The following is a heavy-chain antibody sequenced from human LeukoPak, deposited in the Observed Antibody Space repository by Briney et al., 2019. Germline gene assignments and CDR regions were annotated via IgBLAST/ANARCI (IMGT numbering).Heavy chain of an antibody. CDR3: ARDLTQYSSSSKNN. J-gene: IGHJ4*02. D-gene: IGHD6-6*01. CDR2: INPNSGGT. CDR1: GYTFTGYY. Sequence: ASVKVSCKASGYTFTGYYMHWVRQAPGQGLEWMGWINPNSGGTNYAQKFQGRVTMTRDTSISTAYMELSRLRSDDTAVYYCARDLTQYSSSSKNNWGQGTLVTVSS. V-gene: IGHV1-2*02.